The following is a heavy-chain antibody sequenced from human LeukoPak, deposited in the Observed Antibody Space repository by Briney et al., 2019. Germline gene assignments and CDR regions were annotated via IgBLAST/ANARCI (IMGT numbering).Heavy chain of an antibody. CDR1: GFTFSSYA. CDR2: ISYDGSNK. V-gene: IGHV3-30*01. D-gene: IGHD5-12*01. Sequence: QTGGSLRLSCAASGFTFSSYAMHWVRQAPGKGLEWVAVISYDGSNKYYADSVKGRFTISRDNSKNTLYLQMNSLRAEDTAVYYCARDRDIVASYAFDIWGQGTMVTVSS. CDR3: ARDRDIVASYAFDI. J-gene: IGHJ3*02.